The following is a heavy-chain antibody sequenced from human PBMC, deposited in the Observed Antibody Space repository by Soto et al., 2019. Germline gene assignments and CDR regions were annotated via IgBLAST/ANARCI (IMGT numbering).Heavy chain of an antibody. CDR2: ISYDGSNK. CDR3: AKDKGYCSGGSCYSGLSRDYYYYGMDV. J-gene: IGHJ6*02. V-gene: IGHV3-30*18. D-gene: IGHD2-15*01. Sequence: QVQLVESGGGVVQPGRSLRLSCAASGFTFSSYGMHWVRQAPGKGLEWVAVISYDGSNKYYADSVKGRFTISRDNSKNALYLQMNSLRAEDTAVYYCAKDKGYCSGGSCYSGLSRDYYYYGMDVWGQGTTVTVSS. CDR1: GFTFSSYG.